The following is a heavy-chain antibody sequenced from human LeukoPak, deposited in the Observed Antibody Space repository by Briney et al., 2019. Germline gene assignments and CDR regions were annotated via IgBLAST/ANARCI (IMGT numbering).Heavy chain of an antibody. CDR3: ASLAVAGLSEGY. Sequence: PSETLSLTCTVSGGSISSDSYYRAWIRQPPGTGLEWIASIYYSGSTYYNPSLKSRVTISVDTSRNQFSLKLSSVTAADTAVYYCASLAVAGLSEGYWGQGTLVIVSS. CDR2: IYYSGST. V-gene: IGHV4-39*01. CDR1: GGSISSDSYY. J-gene: IGHJ4*02. D-gene: IGHD6-19*01.